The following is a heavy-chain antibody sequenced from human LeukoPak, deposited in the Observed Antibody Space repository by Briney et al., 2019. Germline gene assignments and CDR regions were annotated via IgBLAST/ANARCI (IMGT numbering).Heavy chain of an antibody. CDR2: INHSGYT. Sequence: KPSETLSLTCAVSGVPFSNYYWSWVRQSPRQGLEWIGEINHSGYTNYNPSLKSRVTMSIDTSKNQFPLKLTSVTAADAGVYYCTRAVAGHPDWGQGTLVTVSS. J-gene: IGHJ4*02. CDR1: GVPFSNYY. V-gene: IGHV4-34*01. CDR3: TRAVAGHPD. D-gene: IGHD6-19*01.